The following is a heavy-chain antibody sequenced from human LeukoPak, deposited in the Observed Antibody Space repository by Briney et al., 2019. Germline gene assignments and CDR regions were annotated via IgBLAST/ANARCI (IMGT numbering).Heavy chain of an antibody. Sequence: TSSETLSLTCTVSSGSITNYYWSWIRQPPGKGLEWIGFIYYSGNTNYNPSLKSRVTISVDTSKNQFSLKLSSMTAADTAVYYCARGALLWFGDRMEYYFDYWGQGTLLTVSS. CDR3: ARGALLWFGDRMEYYFDY. D-gene: IGHD3-10*01. V-gene: IGHV4-59*01. CDR2: IYYSGNT. J-gene: IGHJ4*02. CDR1: SGSITNYY.